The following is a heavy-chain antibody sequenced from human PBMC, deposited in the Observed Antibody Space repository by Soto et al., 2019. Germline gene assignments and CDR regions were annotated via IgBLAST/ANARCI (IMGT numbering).Heavy chain of an antibody. CDR2: IYYSGNT. D-gene: IGHD5-18*01. J-gene: IGHJ4*01. CDR1: GGSISSSSYY. Sequence: PSETLSLTCTVSGGSISSSSYYWGWIRQPPGKGLEWIGSIYYSGNTYYNQSLKNRVTISVDTTKNHLSLKLSFVTAVDTALFHGARQPCRYGYPTVSDCWGQGTLVTVSS. V-gene: IGHV4-39*01. CDR3: ARQPCRYGYPTVSDC.